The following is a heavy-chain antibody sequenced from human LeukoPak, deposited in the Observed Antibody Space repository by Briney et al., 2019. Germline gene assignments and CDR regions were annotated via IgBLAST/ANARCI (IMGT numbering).Heavy chain of an antibody. J-gene: IGHJ6*03. CDR3: ARGSIVATTNYYYYYMDV. CDR2: INPNSGGT. CDR1: GYTFTGYY. Sequence: ASVKVSCKASGYTFTGYYMHWVRQAPGQGLEWMGWINPNSGGTNYAQKFQGRVTITRNTSVSTAYMELSSLRSEDTAVYYCARGSIVATTNYYYYYMDVWGKGTTVTVSS. D-gene: IGHD5-12*01. V-gene: IGHV1-2*02.